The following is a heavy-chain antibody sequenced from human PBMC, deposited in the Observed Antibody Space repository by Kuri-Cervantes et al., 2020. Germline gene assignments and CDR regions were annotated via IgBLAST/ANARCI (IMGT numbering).Heavy chain of an antibody. CDR3: ARSPKWYFDL. J-gene: IGHJ2*01. Sequence: GESLKISCAASGFTFDDYAMHWVRQAPGKGLEWVSVIYSGGSTNHADSVKGRFTISRDNSRNTLYLQMSSLRADDTAVYYCARSPKWYFDLWGRGTLVTVSS. V-gene: IGHV3-23*03. CDR2: IYSGGST. CDR1: GFTFDDYA.